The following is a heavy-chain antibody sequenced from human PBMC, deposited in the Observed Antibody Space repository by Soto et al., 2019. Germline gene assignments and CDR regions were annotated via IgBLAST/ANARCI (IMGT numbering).Heavy chain of an antibody. Sequence: GGSLRLSCADSGFRFSSYSMSWVRQTPGKGLEWVAAITATGDRTYYADSVTGRFTISRDSSKKTHYLQMTSLRAEDTAMYYCATMNGYFEYWGQGTPVTVSS. CDR3: ATMNGYFEY. CDR1: GFRFSSYS. CDR2: ITATGDRT. D-gene: IGHD3-22*01. V-gene: IGHV3-23*01. J-gene: IGHJ4*02.